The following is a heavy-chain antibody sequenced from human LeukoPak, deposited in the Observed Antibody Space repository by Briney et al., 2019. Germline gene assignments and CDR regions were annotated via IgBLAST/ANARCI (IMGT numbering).Heavy chain of an antibody. V-gene: IGHV1-2*02. D-gene: IGHD3-10*01. CDR3: ARDRDTMVRGVSGAGYYYYYMDV. Sequence: ASVKVSCKASGYTFTGYYMHWVRQAPGQGLEWMGWINPNSGGTNYAQKFQGRVTMTRDTSISTAYMELSRLRSDDTAVYYCARDRDTMVRGVSGAGYYYYYMDVWGKGTTVTVSS. CDR1: GYTFTGYY. CDR2: INPNSGGT. J-gene: IGHJ6*03.